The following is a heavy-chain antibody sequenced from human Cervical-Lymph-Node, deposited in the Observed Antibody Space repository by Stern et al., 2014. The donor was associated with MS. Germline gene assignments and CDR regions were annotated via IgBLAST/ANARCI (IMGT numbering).Heavy chain of an antibody. CDR1: GFTFSSYA. V-gene: IGHV3-30*01. D-gene: IGHD2-15*01. Sequence: QVQLVESGGGVVQPGRSLRLSCAASGFTFSSYAMHWVRQAPGKGLERVAVISYDGSNKYYADSVKGRFTISRDNSKNTLYLQMNSLRAEDTAVYYCARDMAPLTTLGYCSGGSCYSPLAYWGQGTLVTVSS. CDR3: ARDMAPLTTLGYCSGGSCYSPLAY. CDR2: ISYDGSNK. J-gene: IGHJ4*02.